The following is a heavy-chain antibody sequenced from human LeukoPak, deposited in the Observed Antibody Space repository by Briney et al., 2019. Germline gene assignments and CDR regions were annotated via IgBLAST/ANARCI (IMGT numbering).Heavy chain of an antibody. CDR2: IEPDGSGK. J-gene: IGHJ4*02. CDR3: VTSWVRQQRDF. Sequence: GGSLRLSCAASGFIFNSYWMSWVRQAPGKGLEWVADIEPDGSGKTYVDSVKGRFTISRDNAQQSLYLQMDTLTAEDTAVYYCVTSWVRQQRDFWGQGTLVTVSS. V-gene: IGHV3-7*01. CDR1: GFIFNSYW. D-gene: IGHD3-10*01.